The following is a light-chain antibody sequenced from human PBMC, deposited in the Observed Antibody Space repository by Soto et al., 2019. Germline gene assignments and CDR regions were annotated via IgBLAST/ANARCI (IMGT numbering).Light chain of an antibody. J-gene: IGKJ4*01. CDR3: KDYNSYSEA. Sequence: DIPMPQHPSKASTSVCTSITLTGPASQPLSSWLAWYQQKPGKATKLLIYKASTLKSGVPSRFSGSGSGTEFTLTISSLQPDDFATYYCKDYNSYSEAVGEGNKVDIK. V-gene: IGKV1-5*03. CDR2: KAS. CDR1: QPLSSW.